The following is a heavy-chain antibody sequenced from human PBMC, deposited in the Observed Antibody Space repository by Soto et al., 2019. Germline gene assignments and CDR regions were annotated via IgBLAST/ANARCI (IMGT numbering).Heavy chain of an antibody. J-gene: IGHJ6*02. D-gene: IGHD2-8*01. V-gene: IGHV3-21*01. CDR2: ISGPSIYI. Sequence: EVQLVESGGGLVKPGGSLRLSCVASGFTFSGYSINWVRQAPGKGLEWVSYISGPSIYIYYADSVKGRFTISRDNAKSAMYLQMNSLRAEDTAVYYCARGFRNGFNVWGQGPTVSVSS. CDR1: GFTFSGYS. CDR3: ARGFRNGFNV.